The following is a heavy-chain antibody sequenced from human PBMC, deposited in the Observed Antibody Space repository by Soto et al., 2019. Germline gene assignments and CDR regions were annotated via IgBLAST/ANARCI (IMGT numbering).Heavy chain of an antibody. CDR2: IYHSGST. D-gene: IGHD1-7*01. CDR1: GDSISSDNW. V-gene: IGHV4-4*02. Sequence: PSETLSLTCAVSGDSISSDNWWNWVRQPPGRGLEWIGEIYHSGSTNYNPSLKSRVTISVDKSKNQFSLKLTSVTAADTAVYYCAGLGTILTPFFXWGQGTLVTVSX. J-gene: IGHJ4*02. CDR3: AGLGTILTPFFX.